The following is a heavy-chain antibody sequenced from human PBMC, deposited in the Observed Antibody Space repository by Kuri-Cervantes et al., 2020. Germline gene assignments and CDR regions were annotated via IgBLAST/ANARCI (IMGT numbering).Heavy chain of an antibody. CDR3: ARGLAPTTVVTPSGFDY. D-gene: IGHD4-23*01. V-gene: IGHV1-69*05. CDR2: IIPIFGTA. J-gene: IGHJ4*02. Sequence: SVKVSCKASGGTFSSYAISWVRQAPGQGLEWMGGIIPIFGTANYAQKFQGRVTMTTDTSASKAYMELRSLRSDDTAVYYCARGLAPTTVVTPSGFDYWGQGTLVTVSS. CDR1: GGTFSSYA.